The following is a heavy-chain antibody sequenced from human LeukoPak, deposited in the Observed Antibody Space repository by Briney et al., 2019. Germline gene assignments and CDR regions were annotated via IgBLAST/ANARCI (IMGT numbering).Heavy chain of an antibody. Sequence: GSLRLSCAASGFTFSSYSMNWVRQAPGKGLEWVSYISSSSSTICYADSVKGRFTISRDNAKDSLYLQMNSLRAEDTAVYYCARDLNYYGSGSYYNVGYWGQGTLVTVSS. V-gene: IGHV3-48*01. CDR3: ARDLNYYGSGSYYNVGY. D-gene: IGHD3-10*01. CDR1: GFTFSSYS. CDR2: ISSSSSTI. J-gene: IGHJ4*02.